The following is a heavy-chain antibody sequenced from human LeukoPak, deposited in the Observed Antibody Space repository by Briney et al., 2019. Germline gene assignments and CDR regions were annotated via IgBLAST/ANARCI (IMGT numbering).Heavy chain of an antibody. Sequence: SETLSLTCAVYGGSFSGYYWSWIRQPPGKGLEWIGEINHSGSTNYNPSLKSRVTISVDTSKNQFSLKLSSVTAADTAVYYCAGARLLTAVPAAKAGDWFDPWGQGTLVTVSS. CDR1: GGSFSGYY. V-gene: IGHV4-34*01. CDR3: AGARLLTAVPAAKAGDWFDP. CDR2: INHSGST. J-gene: IGHJ5*02. D-gene: IGHD2-2*01.